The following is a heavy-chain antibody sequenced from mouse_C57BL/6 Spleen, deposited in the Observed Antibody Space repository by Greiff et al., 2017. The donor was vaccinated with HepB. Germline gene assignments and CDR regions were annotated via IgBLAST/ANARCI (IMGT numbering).Heavy chain of an antibody. D-gene: IGHD2-3*01. Sequence: GGGLVQPKGSLKLSCAASGFLFNPFAMHCVLQAPGKGLEWVARIRSKSSNYATYYADSVKDRFTISRDDSQSMLYLQMNNLKTEDTAMYYCVREGIDDGYYENWYFDVWGTGATVTVSS. V-gene: IGHV10-3*01. CDR3: VREGIDDGYYENWYFDV. CDR1: GFLFNPFA. J-gene: IGHJ1*03. CDR2: IRSKSSNYAT.